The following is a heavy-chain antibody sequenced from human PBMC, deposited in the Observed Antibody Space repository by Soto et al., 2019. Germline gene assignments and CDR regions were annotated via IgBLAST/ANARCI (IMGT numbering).Heavy chain of an antibody. CDR1: GFTFSDYY. CDR3: ARAAGGTYYRWYFDL. CDR2: LSSSGSTI. J-gene: IGHJ2*01. D-gene: IGHD1-26*01. V-gene: IGHV3-11*01. Sequence: QVQLVESGGGLVKPGGSLRLSCAAPGFTFSDYYMSWILQIPGKGLAWVSYLSSSGSTIYYPDYVKGRFPISRDNAKTSLYLQMNSLRAEDTAVYYCARAAGGTYYRWYFDLWGRGTLVTVSS.